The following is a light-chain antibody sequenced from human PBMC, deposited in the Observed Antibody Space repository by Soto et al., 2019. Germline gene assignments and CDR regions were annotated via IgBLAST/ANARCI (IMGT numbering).Light chain of an antibody. CDR1: QNIGRY. CDR2: DVS. V-gene: IGKV3-11*01. Sequence: EIVLTQSPATLSLSPGERATLSCRASQNIGRYLAWYQQTPGQVPRLLIYDVSHRATGIPARFSGSGSGTAFPLTITSLEPEDFAVYFCQQRMSWPLTFGGGTKVQSK. CDR3: QQRMSWPLT. J-gene: IGKJ4*01.